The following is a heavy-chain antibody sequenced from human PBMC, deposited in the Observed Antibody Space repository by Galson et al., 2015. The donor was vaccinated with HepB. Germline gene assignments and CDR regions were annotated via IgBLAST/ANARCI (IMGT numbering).Heavy chain of an antibody. D-gene: IGHD3-3*01. V-gene: IGHV3-30*18. CDR2: ISYDGSNK. CDR3: AKGGYYDFWKNAFDI. J-gene: IGHJ3*02. CDR1: GFTFSSYG. Sequence: SLRLSCAASGFTFSSYGMHWVRQAPGKGLEWVAVISYDGSNKYYADSVKGRFTISRDNSKNTLYLQMNSLRAEDTAVYYCAKGGYYDFWKNAFDIWGQGTMVTVSS.